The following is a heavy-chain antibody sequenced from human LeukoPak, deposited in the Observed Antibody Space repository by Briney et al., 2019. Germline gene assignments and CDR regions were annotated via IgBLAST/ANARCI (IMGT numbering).Heavy chain of an antibody. J-gene: IGHJ3*02. CDR1: GFTFSSYS. D-gene: IGHD3-22*01. V-gene: IGHV3-21*01. Sequence: GGSLRLSCAASGFTFSSYSMNWVRQAPGKGLEWVSSISSSSSYIHYADSVKGRFTISRDNAKNSLYLQMNSLRAEDTAVYYCARDSPDYYDSSGLAFDIWGQGTMVTVSS. CDR2: ISSSSSYI. CDR3: ARDSPDYYDSSGLAFDI.